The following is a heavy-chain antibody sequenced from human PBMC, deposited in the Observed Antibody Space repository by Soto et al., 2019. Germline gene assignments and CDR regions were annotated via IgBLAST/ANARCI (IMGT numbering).Heavy chain of an antibody. D-gene: IGHD1-1*01. CDR2: LSASGGST. V-gene: IGHV3-23*04. Sequence: VQLVESGGGLVQPGGSLRLSCAASGFTFSIYAMNWVRQAPGKGLEWVSALSASGGSTYYADSVKGRFTISRDNSKNTLYLQMDSLRAEDTAVYHCAKAGTHSYFDYWGQGTLVTVSS. J-gene: IGHJ4*02. CDR3: AKAGTHSYFDY. CDR1: GFTFSIYA.